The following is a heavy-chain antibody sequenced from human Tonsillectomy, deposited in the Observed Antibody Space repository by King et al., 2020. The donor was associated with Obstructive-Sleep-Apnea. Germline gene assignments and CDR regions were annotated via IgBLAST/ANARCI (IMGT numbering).Heavy chain of an antibody. Sequence: QLQESGPGLVKPSETLSLTCTVSGDSISSYYWSWIRQPPGKGLEWIGYIYYSGSTNYNPSLKSRVTILIDTSKNQFSLKLSSVTAADTAVYYCARLSYDSSGYPNGMDVWGQGTTVTVSS. J-gene: IGHJ6*02. CDR2: IYYSGST. V-gene: IGHV4-59*08. D-gene: IGHD3-22*01. CDR1: GDSISSYY. CDR3: ARLSYDSSGYPNGMDV.